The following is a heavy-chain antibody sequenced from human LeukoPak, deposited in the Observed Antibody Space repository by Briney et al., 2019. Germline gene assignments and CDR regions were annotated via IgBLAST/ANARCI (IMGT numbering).Heavy chain of an antibody. CDR1: GYTFTSYA. J-gene: IGHJ3*02. CDR3: ARARNHYYDNSGHREGAAFDI. Sequence: GASVKVSCKASGYTFTSYAMHWVRQAPGQRLEWMGWINAGNGNATYTQKFQDRVTFTRDTSASTAYMDLSSLRSEDTAVYYCARARNHYYDNSGHREGAAFDIWGQGTMVTVSS. V-gene: IGHV1-3*01. CDR2: INAGNGNA. D-gene: IGHD3-22*01.